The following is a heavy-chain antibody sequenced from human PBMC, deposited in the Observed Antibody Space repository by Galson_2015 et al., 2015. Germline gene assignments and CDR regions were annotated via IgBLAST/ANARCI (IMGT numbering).Heavy chain of an antibody. CDR2: IKEDGTEK. CDR1: GFMFNNFW. CDR3: SLTLNDAFDI. V-gene: IGHV3-7*01. J-gene: IGHJ3*02. D-gene: IGHD2-21*02. Sequence: SLRLSCAASGFMFNNFWMAWVRQAPGKGLEWVANIKEDGTEKNYLDSVKGRFTVSRDNAKNSLYLQTNSLRAEDTAVYFCSLTLNDAFDIWGQGTMVTVSS.